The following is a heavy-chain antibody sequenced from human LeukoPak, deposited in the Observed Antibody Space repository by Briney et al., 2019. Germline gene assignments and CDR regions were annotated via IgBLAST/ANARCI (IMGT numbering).Heavy chain of an antibody. J-gene: IGHJ3*02. Sequence: ASVKVSCKASGYTFTNYGITWVRQAPGQGLEWMGWISAYNGNTNYAQNLQGRVTMTTDTSTRTAYMELRSLRSDDTAVYYCARAGSSRAFGIWGQGTMVTVSS. V-gene: IGHV1-18*01. CDR1: GYTFTNYG. D-gene: IGHD6-6*01. CDR2: ISAYNGNT. CDR3: ARAGSSRAFGI.